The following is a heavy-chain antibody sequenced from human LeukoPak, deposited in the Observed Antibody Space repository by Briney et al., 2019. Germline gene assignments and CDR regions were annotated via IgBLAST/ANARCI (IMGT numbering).Heavy chain of an antibody. CDR3: ARDRGLYDFWSGYYSSYWYFDL. CDR2: IYHSGST. J-gene: IGHJ2*01. Sequence: PSETLSLTCTVSGYSTSSGYYWGWIRQPPGKGLEWIGSIYHSGSTYYNPSLKSRVTISVDTSKNQFSLKLSSVTAADTAVYYCARDRGLYDFWSGYYSSYWYFDLWGRGTLVTVSS. V-gene: IGHV4-38-2*02. D-gene: IGHD3-3*01. CDR1: GYSTSSGYY.